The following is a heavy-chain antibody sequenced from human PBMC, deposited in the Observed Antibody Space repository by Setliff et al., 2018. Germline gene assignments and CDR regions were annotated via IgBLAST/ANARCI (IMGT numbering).Heavy chain of an antibody. D-gene: IGHD5-12*01. CDR1: GFPFSTYE. V-gene: IGHV3-48*03. J-gene: IGHJ2*01. CDR3: ARSLGIRDYSYFDL. Sequence: GGSLRLSCAASGFPFSTYEFTWVRQAPGKGLEWLSFISTSGAAIFYADSVQGRFTISRDNARNSLFLQMSSLRAEDTAVYYCARSLGIRDYSYFDLWGRGTLVTVSS. CDR2: ISTSGAAI.